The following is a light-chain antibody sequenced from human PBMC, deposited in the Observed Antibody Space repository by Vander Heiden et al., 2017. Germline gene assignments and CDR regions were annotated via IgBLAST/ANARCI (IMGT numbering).Light chain of an antibody. V-gene: IGLV1-40*01. Sequence: QSALTQPPSVSGAPGQRVTISCAGTDYNIGVGYDVHWYQHLPGTAPKLLIYRNTNRPSGVPDRFSGSKSCTSASLAITGLQAEDEADYYCQSYDASLGGSVFGGGTKLTVL. CDR1: DYNIGVGYD. CDR2: RNT. CDR3: QSYDASLGGSV. J-gene: IGLJ3*02.